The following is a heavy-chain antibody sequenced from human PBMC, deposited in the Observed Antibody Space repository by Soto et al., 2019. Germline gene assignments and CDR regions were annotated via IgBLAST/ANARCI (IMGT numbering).Heavy chain of an antibody. CDR2: IWFDGSNK. J-gene: IGHJ6*02. Sequence: QVQLVESGGGVVQPGRSLRLSCAASGFTFSSYGMHWVRQAPGKGLAWVAVIWFDGSNKYYADSVKGRFTISRDNSKNTLYLQMNSLRAEDTAVYYCARDGWVVVVRPSYGMDVWGQGTTVTVSS. CDR3: ARDGWVVVVRPSYGMDV. D-gene: IGHD2-21*01. V-gene: IGHV3-33*01. CDR1: GFTFSSYG.